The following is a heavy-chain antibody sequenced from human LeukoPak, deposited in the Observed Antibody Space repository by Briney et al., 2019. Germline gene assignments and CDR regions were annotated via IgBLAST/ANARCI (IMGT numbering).Heavy chain of an antibody. J-gene: IGHJ6*02. D-gene: IGHD6-19*01. CDR2: ISGSGGST. CDR3: AKDGAVAGTNYDYGMDV. CDR1: GFTFSSYA. V-gene: IGHV3-23*01. Sequence: GGSLRLSCAASGFTFSSYAMSWVRQAPGKGLEWVSAISGSGGSTYYADSVKGRFTISRDNSKNTLYLQMNSLRAEDTAVYYCAKDGAVAGTNYDYGMDVWGQGTTVTVSS.